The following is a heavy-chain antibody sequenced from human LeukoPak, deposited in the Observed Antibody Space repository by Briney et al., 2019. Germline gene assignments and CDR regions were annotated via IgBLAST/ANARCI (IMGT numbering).Heavy chain of an antibody. V-gene: IGHV1-18*01. Sequence: ASVKVSCKASGYTFTSYGISWVRQAPGQGLEWMGWISAYNGNTNYAQKLQGRVTMTTDTSTSTACMELRSLRSDDTAVYYCARCRREYYYDSSGYLNVYYYYGMDVWGQGTTVTVSS. CDR3: ARCRREYYYDSSGYLNVYYYYGMDV. CDR2: ISAYNGNT. J-gene: IGHJ6*02. CDR1: GYTFTSYG. D-gene: IGHD3-22*01.